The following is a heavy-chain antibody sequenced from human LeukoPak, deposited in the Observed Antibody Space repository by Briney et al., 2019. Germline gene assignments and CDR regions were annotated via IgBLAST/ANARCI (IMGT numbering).Heavy chain of an antibody. D-gene: IGHD2-15*01. CDR1: GFPFSNYA. J-gene: IGHJ4*02. CDR3: ARKPANGAATYFDY. Sequence: PGGSLRLSCTASGFPFSNYAMNWVRQTPGKGLEWVALISFDGGKIYYADSVKGRFTISRDNSKNTLFLQMNTLTVEDTAVYYCARKPANGAATYFDYWGQGSLVTVSS. V-gene: IGHV3-30*04. CDR2: ISFDGGKI.